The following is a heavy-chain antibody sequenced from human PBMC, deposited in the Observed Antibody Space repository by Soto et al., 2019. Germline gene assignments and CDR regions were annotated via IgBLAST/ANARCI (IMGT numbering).Heavy chain of an antibody. Sequence: QVQLVQSGSEVKNLGSSVKVSCKASRGTFSSYALSWVRQAPGKGLEWMGGIIPVFGTADYAQKFQGRVTLTADRSTSTAYLEVRRLRFEDTAIYYCARARHSKGLDYWGQGTLVTVSS. V-gene: IGHV1-69*01. J-gene: IGHJ4*02. CDR3: ARARHSKGLDY. CDR2: IIPVFGTA. CDR1: RGTFSSYA. D-gene: IGHD4-4*01.